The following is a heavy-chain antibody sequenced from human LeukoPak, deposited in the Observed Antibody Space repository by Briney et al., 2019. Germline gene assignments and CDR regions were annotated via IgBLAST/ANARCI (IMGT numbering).Heavy chain of an antibody. Sequence: GGSLRPSCSASGFTFANFGLHWARQAPGKGLEYVSSISSDGGTTYYAHSVKGRFTISRDNSNNTLYLQMNTLRAEDTAVYYCAKSREGVPTRCLDYWGQGTLVTVSS. J-gene: IGHJ4*02. V-gene: IGHV3-64*04. D-gene: IGHD5-24*01. CDR2: ISSDGGTT. CDR1: GFTFANFG. CDR3: AKSREGVPTRCLDY.